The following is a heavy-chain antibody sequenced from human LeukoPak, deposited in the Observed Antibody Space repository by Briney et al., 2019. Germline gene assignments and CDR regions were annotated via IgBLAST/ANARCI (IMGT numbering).Heavy chain of an antibody. J-gene: IGHJ3*02. D-gene: IGHD2-2*01. CDR2: INHSGGT. CDR3: ARARSVPAAMTVRHAFDI. Sequence: SETLSLTCAVYGGSFSGHYWSWIRQPPGKGLEWIGEINHSGGTNYNPSLKSRVTISVDTSKNQFSLKLSSVTAADTAVYYCARARSVPAAMTVRHAFDIWGQGTMVTVSS. CDR1: GGSFSGHY. V-gene: IGHV4-34*01.